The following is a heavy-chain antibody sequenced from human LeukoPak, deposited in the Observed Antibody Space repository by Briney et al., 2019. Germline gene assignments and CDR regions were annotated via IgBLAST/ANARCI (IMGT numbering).Heavy chain of an antibody. CDR1: GFTFNNYT. D-gene: IGHD2-2*01. CDR2: ISYHGTNV. Sequence: GGSLRLSCAASGFTFNNYTLHWVRQAPGKGLEWVALISYHGTNVYYADSVQGRFTISRDTSKSTLYVQMNRLRAEDTAVYHCARETVERSYASGFYYWGEGTLVTISS. V-gene: IGHV3-30-3*01. CDR3: ARETVERSYASGFYY. J-gene: IGHJ4*02.